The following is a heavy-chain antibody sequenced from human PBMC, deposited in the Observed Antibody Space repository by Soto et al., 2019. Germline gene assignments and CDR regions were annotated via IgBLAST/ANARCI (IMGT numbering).Heavy chain of an antibody. V-gene: IGHV4-31*03. CDR1: GGSIGSGGYY. Sequence: PSETLSLTCTVSGGSIGSGGYYWSWIRQHPGKGLEWIGHIYYNGDTHYNPSLKSRLSISLDTSKNHFSLNLSSVTAADSAVYFCREVTLLRSFYISGPGTMATVS. CDR3: REVTLLRSFYI. J-gene: IGHJ3*02. D-gene: IGHD3-16*01. CDR2: IYYNGDT.